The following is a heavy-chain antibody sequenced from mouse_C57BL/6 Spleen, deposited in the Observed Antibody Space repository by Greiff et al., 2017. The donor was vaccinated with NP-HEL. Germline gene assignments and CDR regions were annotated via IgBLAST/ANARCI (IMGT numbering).Heavy chain of an antibody. J-gene: IGHJ1*03. Sequence: EVQLQQSGPELVKPGASVKISCKASGYTFTDYYMNWVKQSHGKSLEWIGDINPNNGGTSYNQKFKGKATLTVDKSSSTAYMELRSLTSEDSAVYYCARGEANYYGSSGYFDVWGTGTTVTVSS. D-gene: IGHD1-1*01. CDR1: GYTFTDYY. CDR3: ARGEANYYGSSGYFDV. V-gene: IGHV1-26*01. CDR2: INPNNGGT.